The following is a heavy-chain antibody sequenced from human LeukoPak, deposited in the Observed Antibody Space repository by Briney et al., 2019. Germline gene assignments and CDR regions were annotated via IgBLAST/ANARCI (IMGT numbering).Heavy chain of an antibody. CDR2: INPNSGDT. J-gene: IGHJ5*02. V-gene: IGHV1-2*02. CDR1: GYTFTGYY. D-gene: IGHD2-21*01. Sequence: ASVKVSCKASGYTFTGYYMHWVRQAPGQGLEWMGWINPNSGDTNYAQKFQGRVTMTRDTSISTAYMELSRLRSDDTAVYYCARAAYDSNWFDPWGQGTLVTVSS. CDR3: ARAAYDSNWFDP.